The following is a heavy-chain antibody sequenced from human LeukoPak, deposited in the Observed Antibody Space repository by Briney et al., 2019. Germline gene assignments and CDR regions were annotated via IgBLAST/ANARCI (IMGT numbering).Heavy chain of an antibody. J-gene: IGHJ4*02. CDR1: GFTFSSYV. CDR3: ARRGAAGTYYFDY. D-gene: IGHD6-13*01. Sequence: GGSLRLSCAASGFTFSSYVMSWVRQAPGKGLEWVSAISGSGGGTYYADSVKGRFTISRDNSKNTLYLQTNSLRAEDTAVYYCARRGAAGTYYFDYWGQGTLVTVSS. V-gene: IGHV3-23*01. CDR2: ISGSGGGT.